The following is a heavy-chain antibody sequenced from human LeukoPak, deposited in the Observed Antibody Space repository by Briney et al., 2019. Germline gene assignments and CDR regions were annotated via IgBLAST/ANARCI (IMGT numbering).Heavy chain of an antibody. CDR1: GGSISSGGYY. Sequence: SQTLSLTCTVSGGSISSGGYYWSWIRQHPGKGLEWIGYIYYSGSTYCNPSLKSRVTISVDTSKNQFSLKLSSVTAADTAVYYCARLGDFSENAFDIWGQGTMVTVSS. CDR2: IYYSGST. J-gene: IGHJ3*02. CDR3: ARLGDFSENAFDI. V-gene: IGHV4-31*03. D-gene: IGHD3-3*01.